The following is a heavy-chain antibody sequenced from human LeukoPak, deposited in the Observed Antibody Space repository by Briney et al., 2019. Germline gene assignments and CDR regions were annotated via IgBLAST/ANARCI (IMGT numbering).Heavy chain of an antibody. CDR2: INPNSGGT. CDR1: GYTFTGYY. CDR3: ATVYSSSWYGPSN. V-gene: IGHV1-2*02. Sequence: ASVKVSCKASGYTFTGYYMHWVRQAPGQGLEWMGWINPNSGGTNYAQKFQGRVTMTRDTSISTAYMELSRLRSDDTAVYNCATVYSSSWYGPSNWGQGTLVTVSS. D-gene: IGHD6-13*01. J-gene: IGHJ4*02.